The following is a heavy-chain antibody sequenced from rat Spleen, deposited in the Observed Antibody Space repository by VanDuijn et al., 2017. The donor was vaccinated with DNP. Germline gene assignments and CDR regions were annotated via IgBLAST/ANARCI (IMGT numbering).Heavy chain of an antibody. CDR2: IIYDGSHT. Sequence: EVQLVESGGGLVQPGNSLKLSCAASGFTFSDSAMAWVRQSPKMGLEWVATIIYDGSHTFYRDTVQGRLTISRDNAKTTLYLQMDSLRSEDTATYYCVTRGKYGGYDYWGQGVIVTVSS. D-gene: IGHD1-11*01. CDR3: VTRGKYGGYDY. V-gene: IGHV5-7*01. J-gene: IGHJ2*01. CDR1: GFTFSDSA.